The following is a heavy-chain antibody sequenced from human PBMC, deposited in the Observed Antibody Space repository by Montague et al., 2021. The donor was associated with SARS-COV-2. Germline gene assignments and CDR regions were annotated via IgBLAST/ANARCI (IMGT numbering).Heavy chain of an antibody. Sequence: PALVKPTQTLTPTCTFSGFLLSTSGMCVSWIRQPPGKALEWLARIDWDDDKYYSTSLKTRLTISKDTSKNQVVLTMANMDPVDTATYYCAREIRGVCVDYWGQGTLVTVSS. CDR1: GFLLSTSGMC. CDR3: AREIRGVCVDY. V-gene: IGHV2-70*11. J-gene: IGHJ4*02. CDR2: IDWDDDK.